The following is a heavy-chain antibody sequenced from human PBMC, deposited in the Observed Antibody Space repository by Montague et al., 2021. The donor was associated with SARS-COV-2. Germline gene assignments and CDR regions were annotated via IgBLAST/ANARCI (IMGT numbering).Heavy chain of an antibody. CDR1: GGSISNIGYY. V-gene: IGHV4-39*01. CDR2: IFYSGNS. J-gene: IGHJ4*02. CDR3: ARQNRGLWFGEWLFDY. Sequence: SETLSLTCTVSGGSISNIGYYWGWIRQPPGKGLEWIGSIFYSGNSYYNPSLKSRVSISVATSRSQFSLKVNSVTAADTAVYYCARQNRGLWFGEWLFDYWGQGALVTVSS. D-gene: IGHD3-10*01.